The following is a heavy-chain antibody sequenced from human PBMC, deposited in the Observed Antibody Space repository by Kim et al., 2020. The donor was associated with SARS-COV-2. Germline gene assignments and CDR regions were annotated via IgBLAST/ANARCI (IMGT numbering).Heavy chain of an antibody. V-gene: IGHV3-48*02. CDR3: ARDTGNYYYYYGMDV. D-gene: IGHD2-8*02. Sequence: GGSLRLSCAASGFTFSSYSMNWVRQAPGKGLEWVSYISSSSTIYYADSVKGRFTISRDNAKNSLYLQMNSLRDEDTAVYYCARDTGNYYYYYGMDVWGQGTTVTVSS. CDR1: GFTFSSYS. CDR2: ISSSSTI. J-gene: IGHJ6*02.